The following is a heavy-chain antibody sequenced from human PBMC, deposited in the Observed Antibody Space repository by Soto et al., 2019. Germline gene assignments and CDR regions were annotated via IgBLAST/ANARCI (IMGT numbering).Heavy chain of an antibody. V-gene: IGHV2-5*02. D-gene: IGHD3-9*01. CDR3: AFLFSSRYHRDLHAFRAQGSSDP. Sequence: GPTVVNPTQTLTLTCTFSGFSLSTSGVGVGWIRQPPGKALEWLALIYWDDDKRYSPSLKSRLSITKDTSKNQVVLTMTNMDPVDTATFYFAFLFSSRYHRDLHAFRAQGSSDP. J-gene: IGHJ5*02. CDR1: GFSLSTSGVG. CDR2: IYWDDDK.